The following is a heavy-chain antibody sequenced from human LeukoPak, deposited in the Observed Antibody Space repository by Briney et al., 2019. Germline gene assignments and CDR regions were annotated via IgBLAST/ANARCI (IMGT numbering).Heavy chain of an antibody. Sequence: PAGTLTLTCAASGFTFSSYNMNWVRQAPGKGLEWVSYTNSSSSYIYYADSVKGRFTIARDNAKNSLYLQMNSLRAEDTAVYYCARDTRVDSGNYYGAFDIWGQGTMVTVSS. D-gene: IGHD1-26*01. V-gene: IGHV3-21*01. CDR2: TNSSSSYI. J-gene: IGHJ3*02. CDR1: GFTFSSYN. CDR3: ARDTRVDSGNYYGAFDI.